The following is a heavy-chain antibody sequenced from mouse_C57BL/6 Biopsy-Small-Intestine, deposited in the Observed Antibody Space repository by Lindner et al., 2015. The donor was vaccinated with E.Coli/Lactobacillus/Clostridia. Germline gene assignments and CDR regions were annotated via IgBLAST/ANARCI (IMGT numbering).Heavy chain of an antibody. J-gene: IGHJ4*01. CDR2: IYPGNGDT. Sequence: VQLQESGPELVKPGASVKISCKASGYALSNSWMNWVKQWPGKGLEWIGRIYPGNGDTNYNGKFKAKATLTADKSSSTAYMQLSSLTSEDSAVYFCARTYFYAMDYWGQGTSVTVSS. CDR3: ARTYFYAMDY. V-gene: IGHV1-82*01. D-gene: IGHD2-10*01. CDR1: GYALSNSW.